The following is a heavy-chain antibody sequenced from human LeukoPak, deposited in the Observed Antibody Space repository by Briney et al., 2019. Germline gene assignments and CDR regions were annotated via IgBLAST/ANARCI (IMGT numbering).Heavy chain of an antibody. CDR2: ISAYNGNT. J-gene: IGHJ6*02. D-gene: IGHD2-2*01. CDR1: GNTFTSYG. CDR3: ARGCGSTSCYGPAPYYYGMDV. V-gene: IGHV1-18*01. Sequence: ASVKVSCKASGNTFTSYGISWVRQAPGQGLEWMGWISAYNGNTNYAQKLQGRVTMTTDTSTSTAYMELRSLRSDDTAVYYCARGCGSTSCYGPAPYYYGMDVWGQGTTVTVSS.